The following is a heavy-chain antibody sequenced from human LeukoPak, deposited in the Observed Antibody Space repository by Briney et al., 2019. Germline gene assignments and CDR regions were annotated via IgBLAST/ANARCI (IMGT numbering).Heavy chain of an antibody. D-gene: IGHD3-9*01. V-gene: IGHV1-3*01. J-gene: IGHJ4*02. CDR2: INAGNGNT. CDR1: GYTFTSYA. CDR3: ASGLIRYFVWILPNDY. Sequence: GASVKVSCTASGYTFTSYAMHWVRRAPGQRLEWMGWINAGNGNTKYSQKFQGRVTITRDTSASTAYMELSSLRSEDTAVYYCASGLIRYFVWILPNDYWGQGTLVTVSS.